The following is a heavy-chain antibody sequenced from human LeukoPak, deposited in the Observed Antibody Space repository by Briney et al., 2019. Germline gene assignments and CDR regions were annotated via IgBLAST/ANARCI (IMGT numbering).Heavy chain of an antibody. J-gene: IGHJ4*02. D-gene: IGHD6-13*01. V-gene: IGHV3-23*01. CDR3: AKDPSPYSSSWNHFDY. Sequence: GGSLRLSCAASGFTFSSYAMSWVRQAPGKGLEWVSAISGSGGSTYHADSVKGRFTISRDNSKNTLYLQMNSLRAEDTAVYYCAKDPSPYSSSWNHFDYWGQGTLVTVSS. CDR2: ISGSGGST. CDR1: GFTFSSYA.